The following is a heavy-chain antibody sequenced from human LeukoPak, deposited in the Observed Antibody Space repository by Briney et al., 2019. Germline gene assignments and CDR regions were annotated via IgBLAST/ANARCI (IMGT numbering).Heavy chain of an antibody. V-gene: IGHV4-34*01. D-gene: IGHD2-2*01. CDR2: INHSGST. CDR1: GFTFSSYA. J-gene: IGHJ4*02. Sequence: GSLRLSCAASGFTFSSYAMSWIRQPPGKGLEWIGEINHSGSTNYNPSLKSRVTISVDTSKNQFSLKLSSVTAADTAVYYCARAPSGDIVVVPAAREYYFDYWGQGTLVTVSS. CDR3: ARAPSGDIVVVPAAREYYFDY.